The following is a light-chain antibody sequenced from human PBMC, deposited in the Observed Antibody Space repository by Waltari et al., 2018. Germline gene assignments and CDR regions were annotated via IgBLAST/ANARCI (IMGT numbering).Light chain of an antibody. CDR3: AVWDDSLGGREV. V-gene: IGLV1-47*01. CDR2: QHT. Sequence: QSVLTQPSSASGPPGQRVTISCSASSSNFGSNYVYWFQQFPGITPTLFISQHTQRPSGVPDRFSGSKSGTSASLAISGLRSEDEADYYCAVWDDSLGGREVFGGGTKLTVL. CDR1: SSNFGSNY. J-gene: IGLJ2*01.